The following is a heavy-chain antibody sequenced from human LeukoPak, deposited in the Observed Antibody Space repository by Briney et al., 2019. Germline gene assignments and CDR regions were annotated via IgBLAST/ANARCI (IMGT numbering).Heavy chain of an antibody. V-gene: IGHV3-7*01. CDR2: IKQDGSEK. D-gene: IGHD6-19*01. CDR3: ARGLGPIAVAGGDIFDY. J-gene: IGHJ4*02. CDR1: GFTFSSYW. Sequence: GGSLRLSCAASGFTFSSYWMSWVRQAPGKGLEWVANIKQDGSEKYYVDSVKGRFTISRDNAKNSLYLQMNSLRAEDTAVYYCARGLGPIAVAGGDIFDYWGQGTLVTVSS.